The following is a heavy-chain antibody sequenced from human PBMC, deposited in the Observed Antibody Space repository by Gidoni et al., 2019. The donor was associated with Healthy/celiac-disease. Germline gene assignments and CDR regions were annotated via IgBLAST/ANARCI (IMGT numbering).Heavy chain of an antibody. CDR3: ARHAVPAGAANNWFDP. J-gene: IGHJ5*02. D-gene: IGHD6-25*01. Sequence: QLQLQESVPGLVKPSETLSLTCTVPGGSISSSSYYWGWIRQPPGKGLEWIGSIYYSGSNYYNPSLKSRFTISVDTSKNQFSLKLSSVTAADTAVYYCARHAVPAGAANNWFDPWGQGTLVTVSS. V-gene: IGHV4-39*01. CDR2: IYYSGSN. CDR1: GGSISSSSYY.